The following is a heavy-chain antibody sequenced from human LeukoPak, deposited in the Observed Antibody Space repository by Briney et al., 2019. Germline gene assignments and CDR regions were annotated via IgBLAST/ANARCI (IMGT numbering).Heavy chain of an antibody. CDR3: ARSPESGGNVFDI. Sequence: GGSLRLSCVASGFTFSDHYIDWVRQAPGEGRGWVGRMRNKANSYTTESAASVKGRLTLSRDDSKRLVFLQLNSLKIEDTAVYYCARSPESGGNVFDIWGQGTMVTVSS. J-gene: IGHJ3*02. V-gene: IGHV3-72*01. CDR1: GFTFSDHY. D-gene: IGHD3-16*01. CDR2: MRNKANSYTT.